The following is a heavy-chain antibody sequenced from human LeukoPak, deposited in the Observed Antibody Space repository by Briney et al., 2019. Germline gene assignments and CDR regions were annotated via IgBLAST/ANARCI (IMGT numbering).Heavy chain of an antibody. CDR3: ARSGVPHGTDV. D-gene: IGHD7-27*01. J-gene: IGHJ6*02. CDR2: IKQDGSET. CDR1: GXTFSSYW. Sequence: GGSLRLSCAASGXTFSSYWMTWVRQAPEKGREWVANIKQDGSETYYVDSVKGRFTISRDNAKNSLCLHMNSLRVEDSAEYYCARSGVPHGTDVWGQGTTVTVSS. V-gene: IGHV3-7*04.